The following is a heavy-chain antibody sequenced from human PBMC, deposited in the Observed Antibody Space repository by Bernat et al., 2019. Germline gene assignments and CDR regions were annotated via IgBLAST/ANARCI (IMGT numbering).Heavy chain of an antibody. Sequence: EVQLVESGGGLVQPGRSLRLSCAASGFTFDDYAMHWVRQAPGKGLEWVSRINSDGSTTSYADSVKGRFTISRDNAKNTLYLQMNSLRVEDTAMYYCRIAADAFDIWGQGTMVSVSS. V-gene: IGHV3-9*01. CDR2: INSDGSTT. J-gene: IGHJ3*02. D-gene: IGHD6-25*01. CDR3: RIAADAFDI. CDR1: GFTFDDYA.